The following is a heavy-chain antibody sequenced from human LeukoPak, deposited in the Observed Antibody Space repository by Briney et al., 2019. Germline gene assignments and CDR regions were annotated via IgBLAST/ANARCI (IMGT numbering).Heavy chain of an antibody. D-gene: IGHD1-26*01. CDR3: TRGSLSGSSRDY. V-gene: IGHV1-8*01. CDR2: MNPSTGAT. CDR1: GYTFTGYD. Sequence: ASVRVSCKASGYTFTGYDINWVRQAIGQRLEWMGWMNPSTGATGYAQKVQGRVTMTRNTSVDTAFMELSGLGSEDTAVYYCTRGSLSGSSRDYWGQGTLVTVSS. J-gene: IGHJ4*02.